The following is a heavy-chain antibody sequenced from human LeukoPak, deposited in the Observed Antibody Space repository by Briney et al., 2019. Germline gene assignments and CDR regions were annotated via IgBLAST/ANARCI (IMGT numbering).Heavy chain of an antibody. Sequence: PSETLSLTCAVYGGSFSGYCWSWIRQPPGKGLEWIGEINHSGNTYYNPSLKSRVTMSVDTSKNQFSLNLNSVTAADTAVYYCARFGSSGTFDSWGQGTLVTVSS. V-gene: IGHV4-34*01. CDR3: ARFGSSGTFDS. J-gene: IGHJ4*02. D-gene: IGHD3-16*01. CDR1: GGSFSGYC. CDR2: INHSGNT.